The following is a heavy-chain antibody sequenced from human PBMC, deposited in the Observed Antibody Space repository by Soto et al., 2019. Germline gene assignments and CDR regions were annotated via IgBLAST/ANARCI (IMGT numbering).Heavy chain of an antibody. CDR2: IDYSGNI. Sequence: SETLSLTCNASGGSITSSGSAWGWIRQSPGKGLEWIGTIDYSGNIYYIPSLKSRITISVDTSKNQISLKLSSVTAADTAVYYCAKTRRQYSSGWYYYGMDVWGQGTTVTVSS. D-gene: IGHD6-19*01. CDR3: AKTRRQYSSGWYYYGMDV. CDR1: GGSITSSGSA. V-gene: IGHV4-39*01. J-gene: IGHJ6*02.